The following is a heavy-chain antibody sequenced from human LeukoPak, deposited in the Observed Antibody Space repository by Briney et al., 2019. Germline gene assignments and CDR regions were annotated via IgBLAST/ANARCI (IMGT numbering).Heavy chain of an antibody. D-gene: IGHD6-6*01. CDR1: GFTFNSYA. V-gene: IGHV3-23*01. Sequence: GGSLRLSCAASGFTFNSYAISWVRQAPGKGLEWVSVISGGGGDTYHADSVKGRFTISRDISKNTLYLQMNSLRAEDTAVYYCAKGLTARPVGYYYGLDVWGQGTTVTVSS. CDR3: AKGLTARPVGYYYGLDV. J-gene: IGHJ6*02. CDR2: ISGGGGDT.